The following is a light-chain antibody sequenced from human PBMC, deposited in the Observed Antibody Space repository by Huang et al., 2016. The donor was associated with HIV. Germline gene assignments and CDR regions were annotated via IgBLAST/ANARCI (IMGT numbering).Light chain of an antibody. Sequence: EIVLTQSPATVSLFLGDRVTLSCRATQNINNFLAWYQQKPGRAPTLLMYDASIRPSGSPARFTGSGSGTDFTLTISSLETEDVAIYYCQQRYDRVTFGGGT. CDR2: DAS. V-gene: IGKV3-11*01. J-gene: IGKJ4*01. CDR1: QNINNF. CDR3: QQRYDRVT.